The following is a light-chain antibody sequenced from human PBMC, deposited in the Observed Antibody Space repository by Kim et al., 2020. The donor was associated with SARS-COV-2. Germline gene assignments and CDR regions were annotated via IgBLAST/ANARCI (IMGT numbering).Light chain of an antibody. CDR1: QDISNY. CDR2: AAS. V-gene: IGKV1-27*01. Sequence: DIQMTQSPSSLSASVGDRVTITCRASQDISNYLAWFQLKPGKAPKLLIYAASALQPGVPSRFSGSGSGTDFTLTVTSLQPEDVATYYCKKCDSALSTFGQGTKVEIK. CDR3: KKCDSALST. J-gene: IGKJ1*01.